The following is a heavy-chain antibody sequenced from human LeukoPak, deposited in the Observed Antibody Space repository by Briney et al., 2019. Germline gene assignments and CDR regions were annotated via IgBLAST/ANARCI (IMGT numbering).Heavy chain of an antibody. Sequence: PGGSLRLSCAASGFTFSSYWMSWVRQAPGKGLEWVANIKQDGSEKYYVDSVKGRFTISRDNAKNSLYLQMNSLRAEDTAVYYCARNLKYCSSTSCPWNWFDPWGQGTLVTVSS. V-gene: IGHV3-7*01. CDR3: ARNLKYCSSTSCPWNWFDP. D-gene: IGHD2-2*01. CDR2: IKQDGSEK. J-gene: IGHJ5*02. CDR1: GFTFSSYW.